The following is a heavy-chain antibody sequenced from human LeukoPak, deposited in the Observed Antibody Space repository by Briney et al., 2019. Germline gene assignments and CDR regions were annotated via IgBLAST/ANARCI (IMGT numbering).Heavy chain of an antibody. V-gene: IGHV3-23*01. J-gene: IGHJ6*02. D-gene: IGHD5-12*01. CDR1: GFTFTNYA. Sequence: GGSLRLSCAASGFTFTNYAMTWVRQAPGKGLEWVSAIGLRSGSTYYADSVRGRFTISRDNSKNTLYLQMNSLRAEDTAVYYCAKGVGYGGYPYYYYYGMDVWGQGTTVTVSS. CDR3: AKGVGYGGYPYYYYYGMDV. CDR2: IGLRSGST.